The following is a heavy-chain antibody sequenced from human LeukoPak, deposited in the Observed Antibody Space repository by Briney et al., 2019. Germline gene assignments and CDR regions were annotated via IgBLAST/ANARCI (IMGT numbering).Heavy chain of an antibody. CDR2: ISYDGSNK. D-gene: IGHD1-26*01. J-gene: IGHJ4*02. Sequence: GGSLRLSCAASEFTFSSYAIHWVRQAPGKGLEWVAAISYDGSNKYYADSVKGRFTISRDKSKNALYLQVNSLRPEDTAVYYCARSTGGSYPNFDYWGQGTLVTVSS. CDR1: EFTFSSYA. V-gene: IGHV3-30-3*01. CDR3: ARSTGGSYPNFDY.